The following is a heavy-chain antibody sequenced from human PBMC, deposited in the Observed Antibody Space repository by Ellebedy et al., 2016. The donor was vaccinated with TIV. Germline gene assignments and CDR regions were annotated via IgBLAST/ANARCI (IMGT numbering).Heavy chain of an antibody. CDR1: GGSISSSTYY. Sequence: MPSETLSLTCTVSGGSISSSTYYWGWIRQSPGKGLEWIGNIYYSGSTYYNPSLKSRVAMSVDMSKSQLSLKLGSVIPADTAVYYCARGGSGWYFDNWGQGTLVTVSS. D-gene: IGHD6-19*01. V-gene: IGHV4-39*07. J-gene: IGHJ4*02. CDR3: ARGGSGWYFDN. CDR2: IYYSGST.